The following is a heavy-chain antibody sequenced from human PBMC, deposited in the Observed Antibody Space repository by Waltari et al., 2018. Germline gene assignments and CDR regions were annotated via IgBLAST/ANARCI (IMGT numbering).Heavy chain of an antibody. J-gene: IGHJ5*02. CDR1: GFTFSSYG. CDR2: IRYDVRTK. CDR3: ARARSSSAGWFDP. Sequence: QVQLVEAGGGVVQPGGSLRLSCAASGFTFSSYGMHWVRQAPGKGLGWVACIRYDVRTKYYADSVKGRFTISRDNSKTTLYLQMNSLRAEDTAVYYCARARSSSAGWFDPWGQGTLVTVSS. V-gene: IGHV3-30*02. D-gene: IGHD6-13*01.